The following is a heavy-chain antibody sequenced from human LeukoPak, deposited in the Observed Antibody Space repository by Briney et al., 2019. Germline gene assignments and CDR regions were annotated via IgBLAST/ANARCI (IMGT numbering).Heavy chain of an antibody. D-gene: IGHD1-26*01. CDR1: GFTFSDYY. V-gene: IGHV3-11*01. Sequence: GGSLRLSCAASGFTFSDYYMSWIRQAPGKGLEWVSYISSSGSTIYYADSVKGRFTISRDNSKNTLYLQMNSLRAEDTAIYYCAKLRRGIVGTTYDYWGQGTLVTVSS. J-gene: IGHJ4*02. CDR2: ISSSGSTI. CDR3: AKLRRGIVGTTYDY.